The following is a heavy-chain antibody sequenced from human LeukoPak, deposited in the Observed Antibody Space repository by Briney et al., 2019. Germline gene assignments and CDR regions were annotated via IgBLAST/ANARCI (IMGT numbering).Heavy chain of an antibody. V-gene: IGHV4-34*01. Sequence: PSETLSLTCAVYGVSFSGYYWSWVRQPPAKGQERVGEINYSGHTNYNPSLKSRVTITVDTSKNHFSLTVSSVPAADTAVYYCARKCKAIPRVVVKYYFDYWGQGTLVTVSS. CDR2: INYSGHT. J-gene: IGHJ4*02. CDR1: GVSFSGYY. D-gene: IGHD3-16*02. CDR3: ARKCKAIPRVVVKYYFDY.